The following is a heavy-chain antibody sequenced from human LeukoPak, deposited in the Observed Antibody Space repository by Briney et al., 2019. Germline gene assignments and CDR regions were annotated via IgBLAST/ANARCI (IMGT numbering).Heavy chain of an antibody. CDR3: ARGRDWFDP. CDR1: GGSISSGDYY. Sequence: NSSETLSLTCTVSGGSISSGDYYWGWIRQPPGKGLEWICYFFYRESTHYHPSLQSRLTISADTSKTQFSMRLNSVTAADTAVYYCARGRDWFDPWGQGTLVTVSS. CDR2: FFYREST. J-gene: IGHJ5*02. V-gene: IGHV4-61*08.